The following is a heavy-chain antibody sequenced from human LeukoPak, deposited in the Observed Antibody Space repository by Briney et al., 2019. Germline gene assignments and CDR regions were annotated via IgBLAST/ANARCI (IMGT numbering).Heavy chain of an antibody. CDR3: ARVGIPTYYYYMDV. V-gene: IGHV1-18*01. CDR1: GYTFTSYG. J-gene: IGHJ6*03. CDR2: ISTYNGKT. Sequence: ASVKVSCKASGYTFTSYGISWVRQAPGQGLEWMGWISTYNGKTNYAQRLQGRVTMTTDTSTSTAYMELRSLRSDDTAVYYCARVGIPTYYYYMDVWGKGTTVSVSS.